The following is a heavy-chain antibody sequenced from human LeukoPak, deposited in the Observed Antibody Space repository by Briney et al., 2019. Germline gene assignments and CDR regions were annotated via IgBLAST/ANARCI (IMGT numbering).Heavy chain of an antibody. CDR1: GFTFSSYA. D-gene: IGHD6-13*01. J-gene: IGHJ6*03. Sequence: GGSLRLSCAASGFTFSSYAMHWVRQAPGKGLEWVAVISYDGSNKYYADSVKGRFTISRDNSKNTLYLQMNSLRAEDTAVYYCARGSSWSYYYLDVWGKGTTVTVSS. V-gene: IGHV3-30*04. CDR3: ARGSSWSYYYLDV. CDR2: ISYDGSNK.